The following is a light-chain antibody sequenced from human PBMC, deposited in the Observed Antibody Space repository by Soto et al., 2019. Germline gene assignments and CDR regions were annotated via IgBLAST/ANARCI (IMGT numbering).Light chain of an antibody. CDR2: KAS. J-gene: IGKJ1*01. Sequence: DVQLTQSPSFLSASVGDRVTITCRASQSIKTWLAWYQVKPGQAPKLLIYKASSLEIGVPSRFSGSGSGTDFTLTISSLEPEDFAVYYCQQRSNWPTFGQGTKVDIK. CDR1: QSIKTW. V-gene: IGKV1-5*03. CDR3: QQRSNWPT.